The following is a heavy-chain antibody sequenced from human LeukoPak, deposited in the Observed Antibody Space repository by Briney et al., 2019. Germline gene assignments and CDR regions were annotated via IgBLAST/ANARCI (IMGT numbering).Heavy chain of an antibody. CDR2: ISAYNGNT. V-gene: IGHV1-18*01. Sequence: GASVKVSCKASGYTFTNYAMNWVRQAPGQGLEWMGWISAYNGNTNYAQKFQGRVTMTRDTSTSTVYMELSSLRSEDTAVYYCARGLHIRLYDSRGYFDYWGQGTVVTVSS. J-gene: IGHJ4*02. CDR3: ARGLHIRLYDSRGYFDY. D-gene: IGHD3-22*01. CDR1: GYTFTNYA.